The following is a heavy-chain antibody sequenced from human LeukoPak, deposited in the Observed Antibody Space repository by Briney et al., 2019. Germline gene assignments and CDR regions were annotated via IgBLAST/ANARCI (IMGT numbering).Heavy chain of an antibody. J-gene: IGHJ4*02. CDR1: GFTVSSNY. CDR2: IYSGGST. V-gene: IGHV3-53*01. D-gene: IGHD6-19*01. Sequence: GGSLRLSCAASGFTVSSNYMNWVRQAPGKGLEWVSIIYSGGSTYYADFVKGRFTISRDNSKNTLYLQMNSLRAEDTAVYYCARDLGSGWNFDYWGQGTLVTVSS. CDR3: ARDLGSGWNFDY.